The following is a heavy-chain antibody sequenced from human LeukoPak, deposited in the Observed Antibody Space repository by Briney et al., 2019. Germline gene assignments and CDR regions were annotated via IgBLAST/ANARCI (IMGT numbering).Heavy chain of an antibody. CDR3: ARDRALGELFDLFGY. Sequence: ASVKVSCKASGYIFTSYGINWVRQAPGQGLEWMGWISTYSGNTKYAQKFQGRAIMTTDTSTSTVYMQLRSLTSDDTAVYYCARDRALGELFDLFGYWGQGTLVTVSS. V-gene: IGHV1-18*01. CDR1: GYIFTSYG. J-gene: IGHJ4*02. D-gene: IGHD3-10*01. CDR2: ISTYSGNT.